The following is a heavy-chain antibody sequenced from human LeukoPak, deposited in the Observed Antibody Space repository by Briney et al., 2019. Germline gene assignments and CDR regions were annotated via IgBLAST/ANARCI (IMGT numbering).Heavy chain of an antibody. V-gene: IGHV7-4-1*02. J-gene: IGHJ5*02. Sequence: ASVKVSCKASGYTFTSYAMNWVRQAPGQGLEWMGWINTNTGNPTCAQGFTGRFVFSLDTSVSTAYLQISSLKAEDTAVYYCARAGSSGSYYRWFDPWGQGTLVAVSS. CDR2: INTNTGNP. CDR3: ARAGSSGSYYRWFDP. D-gene: IGHD1-26*01. CDR1: GYTFTSYA.